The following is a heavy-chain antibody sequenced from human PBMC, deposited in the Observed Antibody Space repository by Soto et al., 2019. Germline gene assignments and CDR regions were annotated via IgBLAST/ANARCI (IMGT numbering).Heavy chain of an antibody. V-gene: IGHV3-23*01. J-gene: IGHJ4*02. D-gene: IGHD6-6*01. CDR3: AKDLQLWPPVYFDH. CDR1: GFIFRNYA. CDR2: VSGHGDST. Sequence: HPGGSLRLSXAGSGFIFRNYAMTWVRQAPGKGLEWVSSVSGHGDSTSYADSVKGRFTISRDNSKNTLYLQMNSLRAEDTAVYYCAKDLQLWPPVYFDHWGQGTLVTVLL.